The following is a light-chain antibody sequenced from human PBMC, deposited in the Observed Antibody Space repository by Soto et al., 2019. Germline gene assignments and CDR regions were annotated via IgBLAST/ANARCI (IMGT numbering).Light chain of an antibody. CDR3: TSYTRNRALV. Sequence: QSALTQPASVSGSPGQSITISCTGTSIDVGSYNYVSWYQHHPGKAPNLIIYEVSNRPSGVSNRSSASKSGSTASLTISGLQGDDEADYHCTSYTRNRALVFGTGTKLTVL. CDR1: SIDVGSYNY. J-gene: IGLJ1*01. CDR2: EVS. V-gene: IGLV2-14*01.